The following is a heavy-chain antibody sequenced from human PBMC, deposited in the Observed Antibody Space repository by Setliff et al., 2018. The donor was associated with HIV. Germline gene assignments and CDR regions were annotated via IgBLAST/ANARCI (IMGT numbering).Heavy chain of an antibody. J-gene: IGHJ3*01. CDR1: GYTFTNYF. CDR3: AKLDYYDYSGSWARKSAIDF. Sequence: ASVKVSCKASGYTFTNYFMHWVRQAPGEGLEWVGRVDPEDGETRYAMKFQGSVTISADTSTDTLSLQMTSLRAEDTALYYCAKLDYYDYSGSWARKSAIDFWGRGTMVTVSS. D-gene: IGHD3-22*01. CDR2: VDPEDGET. V-gene: IGHV1-69-2*01.